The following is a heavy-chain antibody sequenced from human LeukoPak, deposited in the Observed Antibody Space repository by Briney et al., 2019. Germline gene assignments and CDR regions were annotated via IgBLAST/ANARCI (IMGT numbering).Heavy chain of an antibody. D-gene: IGHD1-7*01. V-gene: IGHV3-9*03. Sequence: QPGRSLRLSCAASGFTFDDYAMHWVRQAPGKGLEWVSGIRWNSGSIGYADSVKGRFTISRDNAKNSLYLQMNSLRAEDMALYYCAKDGGPYITGTWGWFDYWGQGTLVTVSS. CDR2: IRWNSGSI. J-gene: IGHJ5*01. CDR1: GFTFDDYA. CDR3: AKDGGPYITGTWGWFDY.